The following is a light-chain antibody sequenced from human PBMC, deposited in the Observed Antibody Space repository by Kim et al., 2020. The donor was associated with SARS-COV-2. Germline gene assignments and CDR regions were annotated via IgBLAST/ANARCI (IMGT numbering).Light chain of an antibody. Sequence: GQSITISCTGTSSDVGGYNYVSWYQQHPGKAPKLMIYDVSNRPSGVSNRFSGSKSGNTASLTISGLQAEDEADYHCSSYTSSSTFVFGPGTKVTVL. V-gene: IGLV2-14*03. J-gene: IGLJ1*01. CDR2: DVS. CDR1: SSDVGGYNY. CDR3: SSYTSSSTFV.